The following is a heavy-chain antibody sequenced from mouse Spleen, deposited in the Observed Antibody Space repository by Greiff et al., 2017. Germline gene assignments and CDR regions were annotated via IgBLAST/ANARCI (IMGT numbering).Heavy chain of an antibody. J-gene: IGHJ2*01. CDR3: TRWDGH. Sequence: QVQLQQSGAELVRPGASVTLSCKASGYTFTDYEMHWVKQTPVHGLEWIGAIDPETGGTAYNQKFKGKATLTADKSSSTAYMELRSLTSEDSAVYYCTRWDGHWGQGTTLTVSS. V-gene: IGHV1-15*01. CDR2: IDPETGGT. D-gene: IGHD2-3*01. CDR1: GYTFTDYE.